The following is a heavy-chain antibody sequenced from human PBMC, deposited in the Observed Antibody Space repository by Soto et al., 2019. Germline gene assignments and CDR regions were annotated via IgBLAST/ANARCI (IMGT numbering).Heavy chain of an antibody. CDR2: ISYDGNHK. Sequence: QVQLVESGGGVVQPGRSRRLSCEVSGFTFSSYGMHWVRRAPAMGLEWVALISYDGNHKYYAESVKGRFTISRDNSKDTLYMQLHSLRAEDTAVYYCAKDRAAYSRGMDVWGQGTTVTVSS. D-gene: IGHD1-26*01. V-gene: IGHV3-30*18. CDR3: AKDRAAYSRGMDV. J-gene: IGHJ6*02. CDR1: GFTFSSYG.